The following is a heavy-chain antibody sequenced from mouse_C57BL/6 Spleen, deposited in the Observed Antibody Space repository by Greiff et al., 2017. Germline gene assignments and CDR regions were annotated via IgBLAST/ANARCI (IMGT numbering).Heavy chain of an antibody. V-gene: IGHV1-39*01. CDR1: GYSLTDYN. D-gene: IGHD2-1*01. CDR3: AREGYYGNSYAMDY. CDR2: INPNYGTT. Sequence: VQLQQSGPELVKPGASVKISCKASGYSLTDYNMNWVKQSNGKSLEWIGVINPNYGTTSYNQKFKGKATLTVDQSSSTAYMQLNSLTSEDSAVYYCAREGYYGNSYAMDYWGQGTSVTVSS. J-gene: IGHJ4*01.